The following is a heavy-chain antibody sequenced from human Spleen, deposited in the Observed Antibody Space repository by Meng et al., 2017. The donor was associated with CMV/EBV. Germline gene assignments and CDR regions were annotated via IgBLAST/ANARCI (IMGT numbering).Heavy chain of an antibody. Sequence: ASVKVSCKASGYTFTAYMMHWLRQAPGQGLEWVGWINPHSGGTRYAQKFQGRLTMTRDTSISTAYMELTRLRSHDTAVYYCARDTCSGGSCYPYYGMDVWGQGTTVTVSS. CDR1: GYTFTAYM. J-gene: IGHJ6*02. CDR3: ARDTCSGGSCYPYYGMDV. V-gene: IGHV1-2*02. D-gene: IGHD2-15*01. CDR2: INPHSGGT.